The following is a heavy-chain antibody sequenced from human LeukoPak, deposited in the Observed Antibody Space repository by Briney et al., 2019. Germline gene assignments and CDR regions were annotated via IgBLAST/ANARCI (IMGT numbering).Heavy chain of an antibody. D-gene: IGHD7-27*01. CDR1: GFTFSSYS. Sequence: GGSLRLSCAASGFTFSSYSMNWVRQAPGKELEWVSAISGSGDTAYYADSVKGRFTVSRDNSKNTLSLLMNSLKAEDTAVYYCAKPRETGGYFFDYWGQGTLVTVSS. CDR2: ISGSGDTA. J-gene: IGHJ4*02. V-gene: IGHV3-23*01. CDR3: AKPRETGGYFFDY.